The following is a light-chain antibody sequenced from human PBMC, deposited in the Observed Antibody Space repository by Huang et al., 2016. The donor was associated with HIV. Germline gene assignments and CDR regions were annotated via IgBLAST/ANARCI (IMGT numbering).Light chain of an antibody. V-gene: IGKV4-1*01. CDR2: WAS. J-gene: IGKJ2*01. Sequence: DIVMTQSPDSLAVSLGERATINCKSSQSVLYSSNNKNAVAGYQQKPGQPPKLLIYWASTREYGVPERFSGSGSGTDFTLTISSLRAEDVAVYYCQQYYSTPRTFGQGTKLGIK. CDR3: QQYYSTPRT. CDR1: QSVLYSSNNKNA.